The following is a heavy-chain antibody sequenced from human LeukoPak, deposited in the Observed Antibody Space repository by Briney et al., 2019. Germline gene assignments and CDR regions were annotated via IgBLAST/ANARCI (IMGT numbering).Heavy chain of an antibody. CDR2: INSDGSST. J-gene: IGHJ4*02. CDR1: GFTFSSYW. D-gene: IGHD3-10*01. V-gene: IGHV3-74*01. CDR3: ARVVTTYYYGSGSYYNPTYFDY. Sequence: PGGSLRLSCAASGFTFSSYWMHRVRQAPGKGLVWVSRINSDGSSTSYADSVKGRFTISRDNAKNTLYLQMNSLRAEDTAVYYCARVVTTYYYGSGSYYNPTYFDYWGQGTLVTVSS.